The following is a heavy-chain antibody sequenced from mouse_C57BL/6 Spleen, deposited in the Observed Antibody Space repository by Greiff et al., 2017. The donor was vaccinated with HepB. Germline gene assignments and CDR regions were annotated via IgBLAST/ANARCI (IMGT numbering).Heavy chain of an antibody. CDR3: AIRYYYGSSYGGARDY. J-gene: IGHJ4*01. CDR2: IYPGDGDT. Sequence: VQLQQSGAELVKPGASVKISCKASGYAFSSYWMNWVKQRPGKGLEWIGQIYPGDGDTNYNGKFKGKATLTADKSSSTAYMQLSSLTSEDSAVYFCAIRYYYGSSYGGARDYWGQGTSVTVSS. V-gene: IGHV1-80*01. D-gene: IGHD1-1*01. CDR1: GYAFSSYW.